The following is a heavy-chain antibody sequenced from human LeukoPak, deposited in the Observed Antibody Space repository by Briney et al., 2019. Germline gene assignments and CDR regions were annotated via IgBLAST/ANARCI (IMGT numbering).Heavy chain of an antibody. CDR3: ARGRGDYIWGSYRYYVSYYFDY. V-gene: IGHV4-34*01. Sequence: PSETLSLTCAVYGGPFSGYYWSWIRQPPGKGLEWIGEINHSGSTNYNPSLKSRVTISVDTSKNQFSLKLSSVTAADTAVYYCARGRGDYIWGSYRYYVSYYFDYWGQGTLVTVSS. D-gene: IGHD3-16*02. J-gene: IGHJ4*02. CDR1: GGPFSGYY. CDR2: INHSGST.